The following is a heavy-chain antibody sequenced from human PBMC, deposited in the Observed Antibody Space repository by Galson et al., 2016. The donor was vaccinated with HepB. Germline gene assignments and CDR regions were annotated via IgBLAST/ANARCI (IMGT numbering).Heavy chain of an antibody. CDR1: GFTLIASA. J-gene: IGHJ4*02. CDR2: IGATNGAI. V-gene: IGHV3-48*02. CDR3: ARESGASWYLIDY. D-gene: IGHD6-13*01. Sequence: SLRLSCAVSGFTLIASAMNWVRQAPGKGLEWIAYIGATNGAIFYADSVKGRFTISKDNAKDSLFLQMNNLGDDDTAVYYCARESGASWYLIDYWDQGTLVTVSS.